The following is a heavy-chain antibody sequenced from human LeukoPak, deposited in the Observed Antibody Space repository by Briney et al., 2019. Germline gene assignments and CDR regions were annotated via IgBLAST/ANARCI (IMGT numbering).Heavy chain of an antibody. CDR2: IGESGDNT. J-gene: IGHJ2*01. Sequence: GGSLRLSCAASGFTFSSYAMSWVRQAPGKGLEWVSGIGESGDNTYYADPVKGRFTISRDNSRNILYLQMNSLRAEDTAIYYCAKDFGGSDYDWYFDLWGRGTVVTVSS. CDR3: AKDFGGSDYDWYFDL. V-gene: IGHV3-23*01. D-gene: IGHD1-26*01. CDR1: GFTFSSYA.